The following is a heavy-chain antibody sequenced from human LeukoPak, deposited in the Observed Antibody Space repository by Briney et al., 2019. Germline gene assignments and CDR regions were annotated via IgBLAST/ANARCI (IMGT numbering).Heavy chain of an antibody. Sequence: SVKVSCKASGGTFSSYAISWVRQAPGQGLEWMGRIIPILGIANYAQKFQGRVTITADKSTSTAYMELSSLRSEDTAVYYCARDLVDGYPGPYYYGMDVWGQGTTVTVSS. V-gene: IGHV1-69*04. CDR1: GGTFSSYA. D-gene: IGHD5-24*01. J-gene: IGHJ6*02. CDR3: ARDLVDGYPGPYYYGMDV. CDR2: IIPILGIA.